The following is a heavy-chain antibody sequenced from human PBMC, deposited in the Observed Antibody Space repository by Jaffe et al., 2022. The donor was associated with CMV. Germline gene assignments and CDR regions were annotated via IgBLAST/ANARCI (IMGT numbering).Heavy chain of an antibody. CDR3: ARDGDYYDSSGYYYYYYYMDV. D-gene: IGHD3-22*01. V-gene: IGHV3-33*08. CDR1: GFTFSSYG. CDR2: IWYDGSNK. Sequence: QVQLVESGGGVVQPGRSLRLSCAASGFTFSSYGMHWVRQAPGKGLEWVAVIWYDGSNKYYADSVKGRFTISRDNSKNTLYLQMNSLRAEDTAVYYCARDGDYYDSSGYYYYYYYMDVWGKGTTVTVSS. J-gene: IGHJ6*03.